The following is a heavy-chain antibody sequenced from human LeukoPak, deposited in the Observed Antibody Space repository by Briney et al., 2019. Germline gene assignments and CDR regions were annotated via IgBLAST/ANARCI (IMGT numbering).Heavy chain of an antibody. J-gene: IGHJ3*02. CDR2: IYYSGST. CDR1: GGSISSHY. CDR3: ARGVITGTGVGAFDI. V-gene: IGHV4-59*11. Sequence: KASETLSLTCTVSGGSISSHYWSWIRQPPGKGLEWIGYIYYSGSTNYNPSLKSRVTISVDTSKNQFSLKLSSVTAADTAVYYCARGVITGTGVGAFDIWGQGTMVTVSS. D-gene: IGHD1/OR15-1a*01.